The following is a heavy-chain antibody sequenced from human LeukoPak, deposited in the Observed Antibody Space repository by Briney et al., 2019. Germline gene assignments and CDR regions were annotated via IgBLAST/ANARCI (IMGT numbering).Heavy chain of an antibody. Sequence: GGSLRLSCAASGFTVSSYWMSWVRQAPGKGLEWVANINQDGSEKHYVDSVKGRFTISRDNVKNSLYLQMNSLRAEDTAVYYCARDLDYWGQGTLVTVSS. V-gene: IGHV3-7*03. CDR2: INQDGSEK. CDR1: GFTVSSYW. J-gene: IGHJ4*02. CDR3: ARDLDY.